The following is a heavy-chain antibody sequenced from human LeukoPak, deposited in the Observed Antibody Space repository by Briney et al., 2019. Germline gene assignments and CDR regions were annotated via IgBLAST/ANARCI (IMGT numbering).Heavy chain of an antibody. J-gene: IGHJ4*02. D-gene: IGHD3-16*02. CDR3: ARGSYYDYVWGSYQLPFDY. CDR1: GFTFSSYG. CDR2: IWYDGSNK. Sequence: PGGSLRLSCAASGFTFSSYGMHWVRQAPGKGLEWVAVIWYDGSNKYYADSVKGRFTISRDNSKNTLYLQMNSLRAEDTAVYYCARGSYYDYVWGSYQLPFDYWGQGTLATVSS. V-gene: IGHV3-33*01.